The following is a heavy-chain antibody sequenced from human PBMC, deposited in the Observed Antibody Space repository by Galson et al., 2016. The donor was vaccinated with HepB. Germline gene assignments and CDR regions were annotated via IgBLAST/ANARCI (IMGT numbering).Heavy chain of an antibody. Sequence: SLRLSCAASGFTFSSYGMNWVRQAPGRGLEWIAYIGGHTSSTFYADSVKGRFTISRDNSKNTLYLQMNSLRAEDTAVYYCASMTGTTPGGYWGQGTLVTVSS. J-gene: IGHJ4*02. CDR3: ASMTGTTPGGY. D-gene: IGHD1-20*01. CDR2: IGGHTSST. CDR1: GFTFSSYG. V-gene: IGHV3-48*01.